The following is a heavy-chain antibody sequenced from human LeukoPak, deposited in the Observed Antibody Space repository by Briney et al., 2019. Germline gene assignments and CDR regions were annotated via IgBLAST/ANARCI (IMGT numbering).Heavy chain of an antibody. V-gene: IGHV3-33*01. Sequence: GRSLRLSCAASGFTFSSYGMHWVRQAPGKGLEWVAVIWYDGSNKYYADSVKGRFTISRDNSKNTLYLQMNSLRAEDTAVYYCASFSGSWSSSTSWPFDYWGQGTLVTVSS. CDR3: ASFSGSWSSSTSWPFDY. J-gene: IGHJ4*02. D-gene: IGHD2-2*01. CDR1: GFTFSSYG. CDR2: IWYDGSNK.